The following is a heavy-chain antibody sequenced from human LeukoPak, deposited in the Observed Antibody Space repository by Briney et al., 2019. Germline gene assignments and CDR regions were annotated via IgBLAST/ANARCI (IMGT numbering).Heavy chain of an antibody. CDR3: ALGDHIDY. D-gene: IGHD4-17*01. J-gene: IGHJ4*02. Sequence: SETLSLTCAVYGGSFSGYYWSWIRQPPGKGLEWIGEINHSGSTNYNPSLKRRVTISVDTSKNQFSLKLSSVTAADTAVYYCALGDHIDYWGQGTLVTVSS. V-gene: IGHV4-34*01. CDR2: INHSGST. CDR1: GGSFSGYY.